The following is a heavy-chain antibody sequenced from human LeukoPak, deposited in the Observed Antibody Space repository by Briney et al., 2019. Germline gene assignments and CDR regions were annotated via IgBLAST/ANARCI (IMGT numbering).Heavy chain of an antibody. Sequence: SETLSLTCSVSGGSISSNNHHWDWIRQPPGNGLEWIGSMHHSGATYYNPSLQSRLTLSVDMSKNQFSLNLNSVTAADTAVYYCARRDNSFDSWGPGTLVTVSS. CDR3: ARRDNSFDS. D-gene: IGHD5-24*01. J-gene: IGHJ4*02. V-gene: IGHV4-39*01. CDR2: MHHSGAT. CDR1: GGSISSNNHH.